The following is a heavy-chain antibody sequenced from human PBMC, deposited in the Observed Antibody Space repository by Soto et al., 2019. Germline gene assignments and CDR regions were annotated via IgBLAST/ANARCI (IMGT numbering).Heavy chain of an antibody. Sequence: SETLSLTCIVSGGSISSYYWSWVRQPAGKGLEWIGRIYISGSTNYNPSLKSRVTMAEDTSKNQFSLKLSSVTAADTAVYYCARGPGTYNSFDLWGQGTLVTVSS. CDR3: ARGPGTYNSFDL. CDR1: GGSISSYY. CDR2: IYISGST. J-gene: IGHJ5*02. D-gene: IGHD3-10*01. V-gene: IGHV4-4*07.